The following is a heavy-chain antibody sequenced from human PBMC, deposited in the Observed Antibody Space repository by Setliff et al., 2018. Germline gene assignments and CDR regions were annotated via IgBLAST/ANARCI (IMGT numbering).Heavy chain of an antibody. CDR2: IRSKADSYAT. D-gene: IGHD4-17*01. CDR1: GFTFSGSA. CDR3: AITMTTGVDFFDY. Sequence: GGSLRLSCAASGFTFSGSAVYWVRQASGRGLEWVGRIRSKADSYATAYAASVKARFTISRDDSKNTAYLQVNSLKTEDTAVYYGAITMTTGVDFFDYWGQGTLVTVSS. J-gene: IGHJ4*02. V-gene: IGHV3-73*01.